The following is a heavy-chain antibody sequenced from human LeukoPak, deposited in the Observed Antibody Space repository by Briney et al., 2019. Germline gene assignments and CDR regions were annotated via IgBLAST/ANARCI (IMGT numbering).Heavy chain of an antibody. CDR1: GFTFSSYW. V-gene: IGHV3-74*01. D-gene: IGHD5-18*01. Sequence: GGSLRLSCAASGFTFSSYWMHWVRQAPGKGLVWVSRINSDGSSTTYADSVKGRFTISRDNAKNALYLQMNSLRAEDTAVYYCAKGLVSGRGYSYGSLPDFDYWGQGTLVTVSS. J-gene: IGHJ4*02. CDR2: INSDGSST. CDR3: AKGLVSGRGYSYGSLPDFDY.